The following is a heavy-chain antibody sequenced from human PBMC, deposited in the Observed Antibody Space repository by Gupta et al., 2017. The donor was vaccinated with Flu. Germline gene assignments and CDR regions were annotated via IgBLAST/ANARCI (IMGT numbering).Heavy chain of an antibody. V-gene: IGHV3-7*01. D-gene: IGHD2/OR15-2a*01. J-gene: IGHJ4*02. CDR2: IKQGGSEK. CDR3: ARDLSGIDY. CDR1: GFTYSSYW. Sequence: EVQLVEDGGGLVQPGGSLRLSCAASGFTYSSYWMSWVRQATGKGLEWVANIKQGGSEKYYVDSVKGRFTISRDNAKNSLYLQMNSLRAEDTAVYYCARDLSGIDYWGQGTLVTVSS.